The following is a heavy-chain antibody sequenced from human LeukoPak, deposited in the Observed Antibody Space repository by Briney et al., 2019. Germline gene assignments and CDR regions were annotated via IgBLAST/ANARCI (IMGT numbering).Heavy chain of an antibody. Sequence: GGSLRLSCVASGFTFTTYGMHWVRQAPGKGLEWVAVIWSDGRNKYYADSVKGRFTISRDNSKNTLYLQMNSLRVEDTAIYYCAKAKDYYGSGSYYQFDYWGQGTLVAVSS. J-gene: IGHJ4*02. CDR2: IWSDGRNK. CDR1: GFTFTTYG. CDR3: AKAKDYYGSGSYYQFDY. V-gene: IGHV3-33*06. D-gene: IGHD3-10*01.